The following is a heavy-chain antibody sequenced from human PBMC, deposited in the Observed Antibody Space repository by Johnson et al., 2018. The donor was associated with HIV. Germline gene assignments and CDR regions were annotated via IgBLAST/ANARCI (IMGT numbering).Heavy chain of an antibody. CDR3: ARGRYYDSSGYESGAFDI. D-gene: IGHD3-22*01. V-gene: IGHV3-66*01. Sequence: VQLVESGGGVVQPGRSLRLSCAASGFTFSSYAMHWVRQAPGKGLEWVAVIYSGGSTYYADSVKGRFTISRDNSKNTLYLQMNSLRAEDTAVYYCARGRYYDSSGYESGAFDIWGQGTMVTVSS. CDR2: IYSGGST. CDR1: GFTFSSYA. J-gene: IGHJ3*02.